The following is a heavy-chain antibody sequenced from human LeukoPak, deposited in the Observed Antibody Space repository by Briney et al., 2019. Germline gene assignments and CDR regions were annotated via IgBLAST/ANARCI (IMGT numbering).Heavy chain of an antibody. CDR1: RGTFISYP. D-gene: IGHD2-15*01. V-gene: IGHV1-69*04. Sequence: SVNVSCMASRGTFISYPLSAVRPAPGRGVECVGRIISIFGVANYAQRFQGRVTITADKSTSTAYMELSSLRSEDTGVYYCARDRGCSGGSCYATGDYFDYWGQGTLFTVSS. CDR3: ARDRGCSGGSCYATGDYFDY. CDR2: IISIFGVA. J-gene: IGHJ4*02.